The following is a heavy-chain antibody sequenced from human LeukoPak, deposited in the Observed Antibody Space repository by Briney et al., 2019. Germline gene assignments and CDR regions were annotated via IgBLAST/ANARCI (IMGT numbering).Heavy chain of an antibody. CDR1: GGSISSGGYS. D-gene: IGHD6-19*01. V-gene: IGHV4-61*08. CDR2: IYYSGST. J-gene: IGHJ4*02. CDR3: ARDSGVLGYSSGWYDY. Sequence: SETLSLTCAVSGGSISSGGYSWSWIRQPPGKGLEWIGYIYYSGSTNYNPSLKSRVTISVDTSKNQFSLKLSSVTAADTAVYYCARDSGVLGYSSGWYDYWGQGTLVTVSS.